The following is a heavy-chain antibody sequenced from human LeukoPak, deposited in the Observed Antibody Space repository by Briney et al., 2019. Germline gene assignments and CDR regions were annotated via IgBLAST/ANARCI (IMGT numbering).Heavy chain of an antibody. CDR2: ISWNSGSI. Sequence: PGRSLRLSCAASGFTFDDYAMHWVRQAPGKGLEWVSGISWNSGSIGYADSVKGRFTISRDNAKNSLFLQMNSLRAEDMAVYYCARNPYYYDTSGHFDYWGQGTLVTVSS. CDR1: GFTFDDYA. J-gene: IGHJ4*02. CDR3: ARNPYYYDTSGHFDY. D-gene: IGHD3-22*01. V-gene: IGHV3-9*03.